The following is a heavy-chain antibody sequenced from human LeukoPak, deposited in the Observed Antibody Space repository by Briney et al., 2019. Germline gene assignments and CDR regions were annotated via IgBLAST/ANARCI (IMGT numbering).Heavy chain of an antibody. CDR3: ARVDGDYGNGDAFDI. J-gene: IGHJ3*02. Sequence: SETLSLTCTVSGDSIRSSRYHWAWIRQPPGKGLEWIGSSHYSGSTNYNPSLKSRVTISVDKSKNQFSLKLSSVTAADTAVYYCARVDGDYGNGDAFDIWGQGTMVTVSS. CDR2: SHYSGST. V-gene: IGHV4-39*07. CDR1: GDSIRSSRYH. D-gene: IGHD4-17*01.